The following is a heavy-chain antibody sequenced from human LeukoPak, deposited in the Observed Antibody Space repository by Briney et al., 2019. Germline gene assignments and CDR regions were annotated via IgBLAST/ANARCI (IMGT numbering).Heavy chain of an antibody. Sequence: GGSLRLSCAASGFTFSSYGMSWVRQAPGKGLEWVSGISGSGGSTYYADSVKGRFTISRDNSKNTLYLQMNSLRAEDTAVYYCARAGIQLWYGNWFDPWGQGTLVTVSS. CDR1: GFTFSSYG. J-gene: IGHJ5*02. CDR3: ARAGIQLWYGNWFDP. V-gene: IGHV3-23*01. D-gene: IGHD5-18*01. CDR2: ISGSGGST.